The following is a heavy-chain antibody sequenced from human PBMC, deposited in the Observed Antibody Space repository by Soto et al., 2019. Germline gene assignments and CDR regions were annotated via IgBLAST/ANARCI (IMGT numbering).Heavy chain of an antibody. CDR3: AKDYYYDSSGWVA. J-gene: IGHJ5*02. V-gene: IGHV3-30*18. CDR1: GFTLSSYG. CDR2: ISNDGSNK. Sequence: QVQLVETGGGVVQPGRSLRLSCAASGFTLSSYGMHWVRQAPGKGLEWVAVISNDGSNKYYADSVKGRFTISRDNSKNTLYLQMNSLRAEDTAMYYCAKDYYYDSSGWVAWGQGTLVTVSS. D-gene: IGHD3-22*01.